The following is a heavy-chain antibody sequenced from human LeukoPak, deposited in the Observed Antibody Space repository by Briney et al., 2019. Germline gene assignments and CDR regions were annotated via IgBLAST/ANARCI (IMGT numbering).Heavy chain of an antibody. V-gene: IGHV3-64D*09. J-gene: IGHJ4*02. Sequence: PGGSLRLSCSASGFTFSGYDMHWVRQAPGKGLEYVSAISSNVGSTYYADSVKGRFTISRDNSKNTLYLQMSSLRAEDTAVYYCVKDRSGYDYFDFWGQGTLVSVSS. CDR1: GFTFSGYD. D-gene: IGHD5-12*01. CDR2: ISSNVGST. CDR3: VKDRSGYDYFDF.